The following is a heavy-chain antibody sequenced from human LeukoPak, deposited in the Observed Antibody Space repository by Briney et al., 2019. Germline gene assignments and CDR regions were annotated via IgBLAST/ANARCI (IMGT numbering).Heavy chain of an antibody. D-gene: IGHD6-25*01. V-gene: IGHV4-39*02. J-gene: IGHJ4*02. Sequence: SETLSLTCAVSGGSISSSNWWSWVRQPPGKGLEWIGSVYYGRSPYFNPSLESRATISVDTSKNHFSLKMSSVTAADTAVYYCARSSGTGTFSCWGQGTLVTVSS. CDR1: GGSISSSNW. CDR2: VYYGRSP. CDR3: ARSSGTGTFSC.